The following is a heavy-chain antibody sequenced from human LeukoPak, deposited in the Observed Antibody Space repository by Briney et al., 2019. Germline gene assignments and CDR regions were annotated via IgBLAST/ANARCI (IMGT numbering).Heavy chain of an antibody. J-gene: IGHJ4*02. CDR2: INPNSGGT. CDR3: ARGLGDYYDTSGYHYAVPAH. V-gene: IGHV1-2*02. D-gene: IGHD3-22*01. Sequence: ASVKVSCKASGYTFTGYYMHWVRQAPGQGLEWMGWINPNSGGTNYAQKFQGRVTMTRDTSISTAYMELSRLRSDDTAVYYCARGLGDYYDTSGYHYAVPAHWGQGTLVTVSS. CDR1: GYTFTGYY.